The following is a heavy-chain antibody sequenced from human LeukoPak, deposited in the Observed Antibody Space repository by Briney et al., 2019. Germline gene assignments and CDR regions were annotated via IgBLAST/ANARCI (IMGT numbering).Heavy chain of an antibody. CDR2: IYYSGST. J-gene: IGHJ2*01. CDR1: GGSITYFY. V-gene: IGHV4-59*01. CDR3: ARSPKTDYWYFDL. Sequence: SETLSLTCTVSGGSITYFYWNWIRQSPEKGLEWIGYIYYSGSTNYNPSLKSRVTISVDTSKNQFSLKLSSVTAADTAVYYCARSPKTDYWYFDLWGRGTLVTVSS. D-gene: IGHD1-14*01.